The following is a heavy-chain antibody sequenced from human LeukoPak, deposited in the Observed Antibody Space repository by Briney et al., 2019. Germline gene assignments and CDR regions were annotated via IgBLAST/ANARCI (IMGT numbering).Heavy chain of an antibody. CDR1: GYTFTSYA. CDR2: INTNTGNP. J-gene: IGHJ6*03. CDR3: GDSYMDV. D-gene: IGHD3-22*01. Sequence: ASVKVSCKASGYTFTSYAMNWVRQAPGQGLEWMGWINTNTGNPTYAQGFTGRFVFSLDTSVSTAYYCARERNDCYGSSGCVGDSYMDVWGKGTTVTDSS. V-gene: IGHV7-4-1*01.